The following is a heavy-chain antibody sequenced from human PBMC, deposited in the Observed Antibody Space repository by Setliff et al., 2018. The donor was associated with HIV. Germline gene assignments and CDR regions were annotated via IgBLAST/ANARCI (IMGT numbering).Heavy chain of an antibody. D-gene: IGHD6-13*01. Sequence: ASVKVSCKASGYSFARYGLSWVRQAPGQGLERMGWISGFNGNTKYAQSFQDRVAMTTETATSTAYMELSSLRSEDTAVYYCARAQPTNRIAAAGFDYWGQGTLVTVSS. CDR3: ARAQPTNRIAAAGFDY. CDR2: ISGFNGNT. J-gene: IGHJ4*02. CDR1: GYSFARYG. V-gene: IGHV1-18*01.